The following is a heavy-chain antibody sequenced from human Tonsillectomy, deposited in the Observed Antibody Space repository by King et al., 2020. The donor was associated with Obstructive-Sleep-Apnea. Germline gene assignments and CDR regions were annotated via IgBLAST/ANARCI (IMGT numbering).Heavy chain of an antibody. CDR1: GFTFSSYS. CDR3: ARDLARGYCSGGSCDRVFDY. D-gene: IGHD2-15*01. J-gene: IGHJ4*02. V-gene: IGHV3-21*01. Sequence: VQLVESGGGLVKPGGSLRLSCAASGFTFSSYSMNWVRQAQGKGLEWVSSISSSSSYIYYADSVKGRFTISRDNAKNSLYLQMNSLRAEDTAVYYCARDLARGYCSGGSCDRVFDYWGQGTLVTVSS. CDR2: ISSSSSYI.